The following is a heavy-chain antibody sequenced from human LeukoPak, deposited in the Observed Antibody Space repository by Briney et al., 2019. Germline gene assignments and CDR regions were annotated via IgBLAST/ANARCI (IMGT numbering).Heavy chain of an antibody. CDR2: ISSSGTSI. CDR3: ARSTGGYDGLFDY. J-gene: IGHJ4*02. CDR1: GFILKSYY. V-gene: IGHV3-48*01. Sequence: GGSPRLSCAASGFILKSYYMNWVRQAPGKGLEWVSLISSSGTSIYYTDSVKGRFTISRDNAQNSLYLQMNSLRAEDTAEYYCARSTGGYDGLFDYWGQGTLVTVSS. D-gene: IGHD5-12*01.